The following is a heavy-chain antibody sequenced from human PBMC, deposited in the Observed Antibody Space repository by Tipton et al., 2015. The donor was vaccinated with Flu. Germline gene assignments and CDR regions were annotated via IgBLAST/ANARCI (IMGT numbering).Heavy chain of an antibody. CDR1: GGSISSYY. D-gene: IGHD5-24*01. CDR2: IYYSGST. J-gene: IGHJ3*02. Sequence: TLSLTCTVSGGSISSYYWSWIRQPPGKGLEWIGYIYYSGSTNYNPSLKSRVTISVDTSKNQFSLKLSSVTAADTAVYYCARGSRDGYFDAFDIWGQGTMVTVSS. CDR3: ARGSRDGYFDAFDI. V-gene: IGHV4-59*01.